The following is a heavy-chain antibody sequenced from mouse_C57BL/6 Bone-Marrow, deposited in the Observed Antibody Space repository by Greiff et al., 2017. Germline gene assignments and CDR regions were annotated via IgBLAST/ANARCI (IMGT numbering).Heavy chain of an antibody. CDR3: AAAMDY. J-gene: IGHJ4*01. CDR1: GYTFTSYW. V-gene: IGHV1-50*01. CDR2: IDPSDSYT. Sequence: VQLQQPGAELVKPGASVKLSCQASGYTFTSYWMQWVKQRPGQGLEWIGEIDPSDSYTNYNQKFKAKATLTIDTSSSTAYMQLSSLTSEDSAVYYCAAAMDYWGQGTSVTVSS.